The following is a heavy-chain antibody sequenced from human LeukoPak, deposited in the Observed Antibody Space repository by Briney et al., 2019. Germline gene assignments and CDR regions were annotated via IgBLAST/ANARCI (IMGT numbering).Heavy chain of an antibody. J-gene: IGHJ4*02. D-gene: IGHD6-6*01. Sequence: GGSLRLSCAASGFTLSSYSMNWVRQAPGKGLEWVSSISSSSSYIYYADSVKGRFTISRDNAKNSLYLQMNSLRAEDTAVYYCARAGSSSFLTDYWGQGTLVTVSS. CDR3: ARAGSSSFLTDY. CDR1: GFTLSSYS. V-gene: IGHV3-21*01. CDR2: ISSSSSYI.